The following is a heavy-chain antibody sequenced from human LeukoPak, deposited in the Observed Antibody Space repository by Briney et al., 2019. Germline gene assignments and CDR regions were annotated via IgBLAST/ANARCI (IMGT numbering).Heavy chain of an antibody. CDR2: IYPGDSDT. CDR3: ARHYYDYVWGSYGIDY. CDR1: GYSFNTYW. D-gene: IGHD3-16*01. J-gene: IGHJ4*02. Sequence: GESLKISCKGSGYSFNTYWIGWVRQMPGKGLEWMGIIYPGDSDTRYSPSFQGQVTISADKSISTAYLQWSSLKASDTAMYYCARHYYDYVWGSYGIDYWGQGTLVTVSS. V-gene: IGHV5-51*01.